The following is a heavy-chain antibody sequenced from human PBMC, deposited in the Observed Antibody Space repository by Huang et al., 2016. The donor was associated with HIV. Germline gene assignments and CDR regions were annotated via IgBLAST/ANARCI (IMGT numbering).Heavy chain of an antibody. J-gene: IGHJ4*02. V-gene: IGHV3-23*01. CDR3: AKDRGDGYSGYDYDY. CDR1: GFTFSNYA. D-gene: IGHD5-12*01. Sequence: EVQLWESGGTLVQPGGSLRLSCGASGFTFSNYAMSWVRQAPGKGLEWGSFISGSSGTIYYADSVKGRVTISRDNVKKTVYLQMNSLRVEDAAVYYCAKDRGDGYSGYDYDYWGQGTLVTVSS. CDR2: ISGSSGTI.